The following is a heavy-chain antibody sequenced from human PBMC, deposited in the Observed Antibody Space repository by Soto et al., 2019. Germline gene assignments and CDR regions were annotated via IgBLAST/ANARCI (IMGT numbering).Heavy chain of an antibody. J-gene: IGHJ4*02. CDR3: ARVYGSGSYWEYYFDY. CDR1: GFTFSSYS. D-gene: IGHD3-10*01. Sequence: GGSLRLSCAASGFTFSSYSMNWVRQAPGKGLEWVSYISSSSSTIYYADSVKGRFTISRDNAKNSLYLQMNNLRAEDTAVYYCARVYGSGSYWEYYFDYWGQGTLVTVSS. CDR2: ISSSSSTI. V-gene: IGHV3-48*01.